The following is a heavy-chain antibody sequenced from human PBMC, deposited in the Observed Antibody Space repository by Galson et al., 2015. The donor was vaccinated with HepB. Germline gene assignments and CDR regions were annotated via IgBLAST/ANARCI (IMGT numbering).Heavy chain of an antibody. Sequence: SLRLSCAASGFTFGDYAMSWFRQAPGKGLEWVGFIRSKAYGGTTEYAASVKGRFTISRDDSKSIAYLQMNSLKTEDTAVYYCTRILTYYDFWSGYYGDYWGQGTLVTVSS. V-gene: IGHV3-49*03. D-gene: IGHD3-3*01. CDR1: GFTFGDYA. CDR2: IRSKAYGGTT. CDR3: TRILTYYDFWSGYYGDY. J-gene: IGHJ4*02.